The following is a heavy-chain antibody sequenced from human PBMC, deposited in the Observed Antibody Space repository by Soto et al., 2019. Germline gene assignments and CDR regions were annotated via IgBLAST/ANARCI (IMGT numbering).Heavy chain of an antibody. J-gene: IGHJ4*02. Sequence: QLQLQESGPGLVKPSETLSLTCTVSGGSISSYYWGWIRRPPGKGLEWIGSIYYSGSTYYNPSLTVRVTFSVDTSKIQFSLELSSVAAADTAVYYCARRWGYSFDYWGQGTLVTVSS. CDR2: IYYSGST. CDR1: GGSISSYY. V-gene: IGHV4-39*01. D-gene: IGHD7-27*01. CDR3: ARRWGYSFDY.